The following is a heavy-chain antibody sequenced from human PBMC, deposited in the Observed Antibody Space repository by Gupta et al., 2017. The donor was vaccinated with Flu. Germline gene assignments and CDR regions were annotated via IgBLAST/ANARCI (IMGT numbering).Heavy chain of an antibody. CDR1: GFTFSNYA. D-gene: IGHD5-18*01. J-gene: IGHJ5*02. Sequence: ELQLLESGGGLVQPGGSLRLSCTASGFTFSNYAISWVRQAPGKGLEWVSGISGSGGSTYYADSVKGRFTSSRDNSKNTLYLQMNSLRAGDTAVYYCAKALDTLRVRTPCFDTWGQGTLVTVSS. CDR2: ISGSGGST. CDR3: AKALDTLRVRTPCFDT. V-gene: IGHV3-23*01.